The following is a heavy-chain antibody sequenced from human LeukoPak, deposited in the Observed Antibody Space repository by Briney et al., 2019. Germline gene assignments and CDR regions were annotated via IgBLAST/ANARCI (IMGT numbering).Heavy chain of an antibody. CDR2: ISTSGSTI. D-gene: IGHD3-10*02. V-gene: IGHV3-48*03. Sequence: GGSLRLSCAASGFTFSSYEMNWVRQAPGKGLDWVSYISTSGSTIYHADSVKGRFTISRDNAKNSLYLQMNSLRAEDTAVYYCAELGITMIGGVWGKGTTVTISS. CDR3: AELGITMIGGV. J-gene: IGHJ6*04. CDR1: GFTFSSYE.